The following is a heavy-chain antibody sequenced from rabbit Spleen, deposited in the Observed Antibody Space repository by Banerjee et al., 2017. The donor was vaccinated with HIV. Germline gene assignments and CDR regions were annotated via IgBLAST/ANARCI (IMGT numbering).Heavy chain of an antibody. CDR3: ARDLPDIIGWNFGF. Sequence: QSLEESGGGLVKPGASLTLTCTASEFSFSIGVYMCWVRQAPGKGLEWIGCINSITGKTVYATWAKGRFTISRASSTTVFLQMTSLTAADTATYFCARDLPDIIGWNFGFWGPGTLVTVS. V-gene: IGHV1S40*01. CDR2: INSITGKT. CDR1: EFSFSIGVY. J-gene: IGHJ3*01. D-gene: IGHD1-1*01.